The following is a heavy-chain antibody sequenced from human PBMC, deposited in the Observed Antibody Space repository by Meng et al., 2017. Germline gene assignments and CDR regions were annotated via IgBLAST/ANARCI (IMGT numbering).Heavy chain of an antibody. V-gene: IGHV3-15*01. D-gene: IGHD1-26*01. CDR1: ECYFNNAW. CDR2: IKSNTDGGTA. J-gene: IGHJ4*02. CDR3: TWDDKAVSDY. Sequence: VHLVESGGDLVKPGGSLRLARAASECYFNNAWMSWVRQAPGKGLEWVGRIKSNTDGGTAEYAAPVTGRFTISRDDSKSTLYLQMSGLRIDDTGVYYCTWDDKAVSDYWGQGTLVTVSS.